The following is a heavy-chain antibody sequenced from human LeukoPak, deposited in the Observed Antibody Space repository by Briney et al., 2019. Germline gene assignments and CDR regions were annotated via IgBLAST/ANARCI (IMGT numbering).Heavy chain of an antibody. CDR1: GFTFSNAW. CDR3: ARDGSSSWYVFGY. J-gene: IGHJ4*02. D-gene: IGHD6-13*01. Sequence: GGSLRLSCAASGFTFSNAWMSWVRQAPGKGLEWVGRIKSKTDGGTTDYAAPVKGRFTISRDDSKNTLYLEMNSLRTEDTAVYYCARDGSSSWYVFGYWGQGTLVTVSS. CDR2: IKSKTDGGTT. V-gene: IGHV3-15*01.